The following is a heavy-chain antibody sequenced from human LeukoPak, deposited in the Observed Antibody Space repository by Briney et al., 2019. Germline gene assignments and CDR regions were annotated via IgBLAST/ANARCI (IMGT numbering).Heavy chain of an antibody. CDR2: IYYSGST. J-gene: IGHJ4*02. CDR3: VRRDNTGWNYFDC. Sequence: SETLSLTCTVSGGSINSHYWSWIRQSPGKGLEWIGDIYYSGSTKYNPSLKRRVTISVDTPKNDLSLRLTSVLAADTAIYYCVRRDNTGWNYFDCWGQGILVTVSS. CDR1: GGSINSHY. V-gene: IGHV4-59*08. D-gene: IGHD6-19*01.